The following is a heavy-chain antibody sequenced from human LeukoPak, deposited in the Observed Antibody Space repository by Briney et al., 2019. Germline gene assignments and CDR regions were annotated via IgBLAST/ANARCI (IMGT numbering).Heavy chain of an antibody. CDR2: IVPILGTA. Sequence: ASVKVSCKASGGTFSTSAISWVRQAPGHGLEWVGRIVPILGTANYAQNFQGRVTITADRSTTTAYMELSSLRSEDTAVYYCARVPQGSSWPYYFDYWGQGTLVTVSS. D-gene: IGHD6-13*01. CDR3: ARVPQGSSWPYYFDY. J-gene: IGHJ4*02. CDR1: GGTFSTSA. V-gene: IGHV1-69*11.